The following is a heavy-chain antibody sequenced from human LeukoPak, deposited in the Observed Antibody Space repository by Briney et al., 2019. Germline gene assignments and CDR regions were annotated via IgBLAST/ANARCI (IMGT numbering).Heavy chain of an antibody. D-gene: IGHD3-16*01. CDR3: ARADHRLGEGFDY. J-gene: IGHJ4*02. V-gene: IGHV3-30*04. Sequence: GGSLRLSCAASGFTFSSYAMHWVRQAPGKGVEWVAVISYDGSNKYYADSVKGRFTISSDNYKKTLYLQMNSLRAEDTAVYYCARADHRLGEGFDYWGQGTLVTVSS. CDR1: GFTFSSYA. CDR2: ISYDGSNK.